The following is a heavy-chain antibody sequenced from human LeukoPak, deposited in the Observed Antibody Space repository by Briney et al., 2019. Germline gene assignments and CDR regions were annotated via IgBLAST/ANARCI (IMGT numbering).Heavy chain of an antibody. D-gene: IGHD3-16*02. CDR3: TRVSIHGDSDY. CDR1: GGSINYYY. V-gene: IGHV4-59*01. CDR2: IYYTGRT. J-gene: IGHJ4*02. Sequence: SETLSLTCTVSGGSINYYYWSWIRQSPGKGLEWIGYIYYTGRTKYNPSLQSRVTISVDTSKNQFSLNLSSVGAADTAVYFCTRVSIHGDSDYWGQGTLVTVSS.